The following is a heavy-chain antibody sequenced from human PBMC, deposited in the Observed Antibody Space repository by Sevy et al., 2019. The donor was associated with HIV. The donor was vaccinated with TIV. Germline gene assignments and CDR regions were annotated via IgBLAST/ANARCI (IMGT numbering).Heavy chain of an antibody. D-gene: IGHD3-16*01. J-gene: IGHJ6*03. CDR2: ISSPGGTI. CDR3: AREGGELAMDV. CDR1: GFIFSDYP. V-gene: IGHV3-11*04. Sequence: GGSLRLSCTASGFIFSDYPMNWIRQAPGKGLEGVSYISSPGGTIYYADSLKGRFTISRDNTKNSQYLQMNSLKPEDTAIYYCAREGGELAMDVWGKGTTVTVSS.